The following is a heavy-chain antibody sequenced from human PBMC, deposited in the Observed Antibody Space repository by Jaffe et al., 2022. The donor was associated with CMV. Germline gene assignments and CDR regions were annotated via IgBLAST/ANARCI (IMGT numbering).Heavy chain of an antibody. CDR3: ARGMYYDFWSGYNPLDY. CDR2: MNPNSGNT. CDR1: GYTFTSYD. V-gene: IGHV1-8*01. Sequence: QVQLVQSGAEVKKPGASVKVSCKASGYTFTSYDINWVRQATGQGLEWMGWMNPNSGNTGYAQKFQGRVTMTRNTSISTAYMELSSLRSEDTAVYYCARGMYYDFWSGYNPLDYWGQGTLVTVSS. D-gene: IGHD3-3*01. J-gene: IGHJ4*02.